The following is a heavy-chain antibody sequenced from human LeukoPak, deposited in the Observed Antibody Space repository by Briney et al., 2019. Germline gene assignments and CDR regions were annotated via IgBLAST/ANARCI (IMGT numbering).Heavy chain of an antibody. J-gene: IGHJ4*02. CDR3: ASQTALPYFNLLLGDGLGYFDY. Sequence: SETLSLTCTVSGASISSYYWSWIRQPPGKGLEWITYIHYSGRTHYNPSLKSRVTISVDTSKNQFSLKLSSVTAADTAVYYCASQTALPYFNLLLGDGLGYFDYWGQGTLLTVPS. CDR2: IHYSGRT. V-gene: IGHV4-59*08. CDR1: GASISSYY. D-gene: IGHD3-9*01.